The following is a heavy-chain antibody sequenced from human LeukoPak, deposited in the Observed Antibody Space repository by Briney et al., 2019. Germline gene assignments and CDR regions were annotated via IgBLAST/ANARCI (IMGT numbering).Heavy chain of an antibody. CDR2: IYYTGSA. CDR3: PRHSYDSRGYLTYLFDY. V-gene: IGHV4-30-4*01. CDR1: GHSISSGDYY. D-gene: IGHD3-22*01. J-gene: IGHJ4*02. Sequence: MPSQTLSLTCTVSGHSISSGDYYWDGVRQTPGQGPEWMGYIYYTGSAYYNPSLKSGVTISVHTSRNQFSLTLTSVTAADTAVYYCPRHSYDSRGYLTYLFDYWGRGALVTVSS.